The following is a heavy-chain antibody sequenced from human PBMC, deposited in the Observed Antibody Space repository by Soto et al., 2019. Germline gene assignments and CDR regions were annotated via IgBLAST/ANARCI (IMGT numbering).Heavy chain of an antibody. CDR2: IYPGYSDT. CDR1: GYSFTTYW. V-gene: IGHV5-51*01. CDR3: ARHPGIAVAGGPIDY. D-gene: IGHD6-19*01. J-gene: IGHJ4*02. Sequence: PGESLKISCKGSGYSFTTYWIGWVRQMPGKGLEWMGVIYPGYSDTRYSPSFQGQVTISADKSISTAYLQWSSLKASDTAVYFCARHPGIAVAGGPIDYWGQGTLVTVSS.